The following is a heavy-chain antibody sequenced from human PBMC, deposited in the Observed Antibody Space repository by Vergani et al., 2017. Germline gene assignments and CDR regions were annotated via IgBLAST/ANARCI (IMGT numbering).Heavy chain of an antibody. CDR3: AKVCGSTSCPYGGGAFDV. D-gene: IGHD2-2*01. CDR2: INNNGGST. CDR1: GFTFNSYA. J-gene: IGHJ3*01. Sequence: QLLESGGGLIQPGGSLRLSCAASGFTFNSYAMTWVRQAPGKGLEWVSGINNNGGSTYYADSVKGRFTTSRDNSKNTLYLQMTDLRAEDTATYYCAKVCGSTSCPYGGGAFDVWGHGTMVTVSS. V-gene: IGHV3-23*01.